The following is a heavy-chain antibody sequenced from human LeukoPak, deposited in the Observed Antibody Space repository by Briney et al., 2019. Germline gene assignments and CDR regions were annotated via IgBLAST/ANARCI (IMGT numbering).Heavy chain of an antibody. D-gene: IGHD5-24*01. J-gene: IGHJ4*02. V-gene: IGHV1-2*02. CDR1: GYTFSHYL. CDR3: ARDRQGDGFAYFDF. CDR2: INPKSGAT. Sequence: ASVKVSCKASGYTFSHYLMHWVRQAPGQGLEWMGWINPKSGATSSAQKFQGRVTMTRVTSISTAYMDLTTLTSDDTTVYFCARDRQGDGFAYFDFWGQGTLATVSS.